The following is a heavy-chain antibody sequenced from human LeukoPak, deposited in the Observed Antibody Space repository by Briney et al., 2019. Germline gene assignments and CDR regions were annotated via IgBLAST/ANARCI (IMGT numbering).Heavy chain of an antibody. D-gene: IGHD1-26*01. Sequence: SCKASGGTFSSYAMHWVRQAPGKGLEWVAVISYDGSNKYYADSVKGRFTISRDNSKNTLYLQMNSLRAEDTAVYYCARDSLGATGGGSNDYWGQGTLVTVSS. V-gene: IGHV3-30-3*01. CDR2: ISYDGSNK. CDR3: ARDSLGATGGGSNDY. CDR1: GGTFSSYA. J-gene: IGHJ4*02.